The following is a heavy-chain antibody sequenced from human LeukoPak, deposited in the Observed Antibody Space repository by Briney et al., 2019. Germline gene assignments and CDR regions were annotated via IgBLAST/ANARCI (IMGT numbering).Heavy chain of an antibody. CDR1: GGSFNDYY. CDR2: IKPSGRT. Sequence: SETLSLTCAVYGGSFNDYYWIWIRQPPGKGLEWIGEIKPSGRTNYNPSLESRVTISVDTSKNQFSLTLNSVTDADTAVYYCARDPLRPDVYYYYMDVWGKGTTVTVSS. J-gene: IGHJ6*03. CDR3: ARDPLRPDVYYYYMDV. V-gene: IGHV4-34*01.